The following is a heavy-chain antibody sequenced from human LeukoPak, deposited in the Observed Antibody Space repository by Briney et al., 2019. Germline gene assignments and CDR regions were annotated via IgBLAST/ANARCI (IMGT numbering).Heavy chain of an antibody. CDR2: ISGYNANT. J-gene: IGHJ4*02. CDR3: ARRFSSSSLDY. CDR1: GYTFASYG. V-gene: IGHV1-18*01. Sequence: ASVKVSCKASGYTFASYGISWVRQAPGQGLEWMGWISGYNANTNYAQKFQGRVTMTRDTSISTAYMELSRLRSDDTAVYYCARRFSSSSLDYWGQGTLVTVSS. D-gene: IGHD6-6*01.